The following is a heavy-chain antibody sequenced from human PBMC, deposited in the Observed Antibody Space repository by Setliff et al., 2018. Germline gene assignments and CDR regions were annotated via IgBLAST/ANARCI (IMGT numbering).Heavy chain of an antibody. V-gene: IGHV4-59*11. CDR1: GGSISSHY. Sequence: SETLSLTCTVSGGSISSHYWSWIRQPPGKGLEWIGSISYSGSTNYNPSLKRRVTISGDTSKNQVSLKRSSVTAADTAVYYCARKIAENLSWFDPWGQGTLVTVSS. D-gene: IGHD6-13*01. CDR2: ISYSGST. J-gene: IGHJ5*02. CDR3: ARKIAENLSWFDP.